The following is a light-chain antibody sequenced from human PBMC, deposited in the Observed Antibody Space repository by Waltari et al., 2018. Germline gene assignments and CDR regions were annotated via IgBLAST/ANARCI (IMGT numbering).Light chain of an antibody. CDR3: AAWDDTLNGWV. V-gene: IGLV1-44*01. Sequence: QSVLTQPPSASGTPGRRVTISCAGSSSNIGSNSVNWYQQLPGTAPKLLIYSTSHGHSGLPDRRSGSKSGTSAALAISGLQSEDEADYYCAAWDDTLNGWVFGGGTKLTVL. CDR2: STS. CDR1: SSNIGSNS. J-gene: IGLJ3*02.